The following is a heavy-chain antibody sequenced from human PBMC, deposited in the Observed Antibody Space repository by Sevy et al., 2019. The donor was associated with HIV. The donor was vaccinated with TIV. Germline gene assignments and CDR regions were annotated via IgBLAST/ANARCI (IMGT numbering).Heavy chain of an antibody. CDR3: GRGPNDPYD. D-gene: IGHD1-1*01. J-gene: IGHJ4*02. Sequence: GGSLRLSCTVSGFIVNYNYISWVRQAPGKGLEWISVIYSNGRTDYADSVKDRFAISRDNSKNMFYLQMNSLRAEDTAVYYCGRGPNDPYDWGPGTLVTVSS. V-gene: IGHV3-53*01. CDR1: GFIVNYNY. CDR2: IYSNGRT.